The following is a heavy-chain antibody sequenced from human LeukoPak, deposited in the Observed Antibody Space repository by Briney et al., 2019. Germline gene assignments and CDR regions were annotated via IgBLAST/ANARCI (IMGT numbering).Heavy chain of an antibody. CDR1: GVSFSGYY. Sequence: SETLSLTCAVYGVSFSGYYWSWIRQPPGKGLEWIGEINHSGSTNYNPSLKSRVTISVDTSKNQFSLKLRSVTAADTAMFYCARLYGNFQNYYDYWGQGTLVAVSS. D-gene: IGHD1-7*01. V-gene: IGHV4-34*01. CDR2: INHSGST. J-gene: IGHJ4*02. CDR3: ARLYGNFQNYYDY.